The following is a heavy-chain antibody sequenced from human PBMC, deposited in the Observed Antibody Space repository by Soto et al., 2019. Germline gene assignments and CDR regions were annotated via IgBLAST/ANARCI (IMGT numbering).Heavy chain of an antibody. CDR2: IYNKGRT. J-gene: IGHJ4*02. CDR1: GGSISSSS. D-gene: IGHD2-2*01. V-gene: IGHV4-59*01. CDR3: ARARFCTSTSCYHYFDF. Sequence: ETLSLTCPVSGGSISSSSWSWIRQPPGRGLEWIGYIYNKGRTDYNPSLKSRVTISVDTSKNHFALKLSSVTPAATAVYYCARARFCTSTSCYHYFDFWCQGTLVTVSS.